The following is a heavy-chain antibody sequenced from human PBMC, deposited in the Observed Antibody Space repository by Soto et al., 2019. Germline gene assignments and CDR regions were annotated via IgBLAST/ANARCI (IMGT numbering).Heavy chain of an antibody. CDR3: ARGAHYYDGSGYYGY. D-gene: IGHD3-22*01. CDR1: GFTFSSYS. Sequence: EVQLVESGGGLVKPGGSLRLSCAASGFTFSSYSMNWVRQAPGKGLEWVSSISSSSSYIYYADSVKGRFTISRDTAKNSLYLQMNSLRAADTAVYYCARGAHYYDGSGYYGYWGQGTLVTVSS. V-gene: IGHV3-21*01. J-gene: IGHJ4*02. CDR2: ISSSSSYI.